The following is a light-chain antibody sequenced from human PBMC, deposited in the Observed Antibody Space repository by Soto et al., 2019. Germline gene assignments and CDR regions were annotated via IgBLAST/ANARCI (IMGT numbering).Light chain of an antibody. CDR1: QSIRSY. J-gene: IGKJ2*01. Sequence: DIQMTQSPSSQSASVGDRVTITCRASQSIRSYLNWYQQKPGKAPKVLIYGASSLQSGVPSKFRGRGSWTDFTLTISTLQTEDFATYYCQQSSTTPYTFGQGTKVEI. CDR2: GAS. CDR3: QQSSTTPYT. V-gene: IGKV1-39*01.